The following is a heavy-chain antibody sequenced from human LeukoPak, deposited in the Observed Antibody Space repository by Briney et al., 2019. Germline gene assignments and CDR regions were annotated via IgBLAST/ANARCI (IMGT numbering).Heavy chain of an antibody. CDR2: IYTSGST. Sequence: SQTLSLTCTVSGGSISGGSYYWSWIRQPAGKGLEWIGRIYTSGSTNYNPSLKSRVTISVDTSKNQFSLKLSSVTAADTAVYYCARDRGYDFWSGLFDYWGQRTLVTVSS. J-gene: IGHJ4*02. CDR1: GGSISGGSYY. V-gene: IGHV4-61*02. CDR3: ARDRGYDFWSGLFDY. D-gene: IGHD3-3*01.